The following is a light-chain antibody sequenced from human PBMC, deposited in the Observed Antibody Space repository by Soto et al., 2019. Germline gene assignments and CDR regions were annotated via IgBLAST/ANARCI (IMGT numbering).Light chain of an antibody. V-gene: IGKV3-11*01. J-gene: IGKJ5*01. CDR2: DST. CDR1: QSIHTS. CDR3: QQRNVWLPLP. Sequence: VLTQSPATLSLSPGERATLSCRASQSIHTSLAWYQQKPGQPPRLVVYDSTLRANGVPDRFGGSRSGTESSLTIISLEPQDFAVYYCQQRNVWLPLPFGLGTRLEI.